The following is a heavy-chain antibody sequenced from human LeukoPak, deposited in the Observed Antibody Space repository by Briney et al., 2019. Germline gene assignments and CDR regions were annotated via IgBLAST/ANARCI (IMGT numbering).Heavy chain of an antibody. D-gene: IGHD3-10*01. CDR3: ARDGYGGVDY. CDR2: IYHSGST. J-gene: IGHJ4*02. V-gene: IGHV4-38-2*02. Sequence: TSETLSLTCTVSSYSISSGYYWGWSRQSPGKGLEWIGYIYHSGSTKYNPSLKSRVTISVDTSKQQFSLKLSSVTAADTAVYYCARDGYGGVDYWGQGTLVTVSS. CDR1: SYSISSGYY.